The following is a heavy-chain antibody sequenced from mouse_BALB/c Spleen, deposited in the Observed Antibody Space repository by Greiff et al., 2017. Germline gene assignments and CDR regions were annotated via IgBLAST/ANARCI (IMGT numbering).Heavy chain of an antibody. V-gene: IGHV3-2*02. Sequence: EVKLVESGPGLVKPSQSLSLTCTVTGYSITSDYAWNWIRQFPGNKLEWMGYISYSGSTSYNPSLKSRISITRDTSKNQFFLQLNSVTTEDTATYYCARGYYRTGYYFDYWGQGTTLTVSS. D-gene: IGHD2-14*01. CDR3: ARGYYRTGYYFDY. CDR2: ISYSGST. CDR1: GYSITSDYA. J-gene: IGHJ2*01.